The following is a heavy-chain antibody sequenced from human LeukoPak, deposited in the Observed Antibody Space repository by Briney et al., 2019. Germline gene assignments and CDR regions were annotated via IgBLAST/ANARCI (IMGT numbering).Heavy chain of an antibody. CDR3: AREVATITVAAAGGIDY. CDR1: GYTYTNYY. J-gene: IGHJ4*02. CDR2: ISPGGDNT. V-gene: IGHV1-46*01. Sequence: ASVKVSGKASGYTYTNYYIHWVRQAPGQGLEWMGLISPGGDNTNYAQNFQGRVTMTRDMSTSTVYMELSSLRSEDTAVYYCAREVATITVAAAGGIDYWGQGTLVTVS. D-gene: IGHD5-12*01.